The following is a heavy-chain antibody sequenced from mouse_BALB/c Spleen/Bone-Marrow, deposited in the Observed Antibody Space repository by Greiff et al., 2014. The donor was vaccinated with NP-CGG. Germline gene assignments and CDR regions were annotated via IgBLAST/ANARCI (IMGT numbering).Heavy chain of an antibody. V-gene: IGHV1-5*01. CDR3: TRGITTVVATRAMDY. CDR1: GYTFTSYW. CDR2: IYPGNSDT. J-gene: IGHJ4*01. Sequence: EVQLQQSGTVLARPGASVKMSCKASGYTFTSYWMHWVKQRPGQGLEWIGAIYPGNSDTSYNQKFKGKAKLTAVTSTSTAYMDLSSLTNEDSAVYCCTRGITTVVATRAMDYWGQGTSVTVSS. D-gene: IGHD1-1*01.